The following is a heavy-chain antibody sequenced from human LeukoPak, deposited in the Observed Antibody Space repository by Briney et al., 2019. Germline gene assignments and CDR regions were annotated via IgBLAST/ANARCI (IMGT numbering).Heavy chain of an antibody. CDR1: GFTFSSHW. Sequence: PGGSLRLSCAASGFTFSSHWMHWVRQAPGKGLVWVSRINSDGSSTSYADSVKGRFTISRDNAKNTLYLQMNSLRAEDTAVYYCTRGYTSGYFFVYWGQGTLVTVSS. CDR2: INSDGSST. J-gene: IGHJ4*02. D-gene: IGHD3-22*01. CDR3: TRGYTSGYFFVY. V-gene: IGHV3-74*01.